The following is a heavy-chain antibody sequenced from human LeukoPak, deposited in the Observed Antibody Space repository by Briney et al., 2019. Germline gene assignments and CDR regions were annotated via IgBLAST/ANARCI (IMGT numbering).Heavy chain of an antibody. D-gene: IGHD3-9*01. CDR3: ARSHYDINYMDV. J-gene: IGHJ6*03. CDR1: GATFSSSA. CDR2: IIPMFGTA. Sequence: GASVKVSCKTSGATFSSSAIRWVRQAPGQGLEWMGGIIPMFGTANYAQKFQGRVTITADKSTSTAYMELSSLRSEDTAVYYCARSHYDINYMDVWGKGTTVTVSS. V-gene: IGHV1-69*06.